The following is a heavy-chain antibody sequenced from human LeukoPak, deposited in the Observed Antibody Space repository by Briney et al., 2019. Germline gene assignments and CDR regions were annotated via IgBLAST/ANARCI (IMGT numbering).Heavy chain of an antibody. CDR1: GCSFTSYW. CDR2: IYPGDSDT. D-gene: IGHD3-16*02. V-gene: IGHV5-51*01. J-gene: IGHJ6*02. CDR3: ARLPEAHYRRLRILPRQRPDKYYYYGMDV. Sequence: GSSLQISCNAAGCSFTSYWICWVLPLPGRRREWMGIIYPGDSDTRYNPSFQGQVTISADTSSSTAYLQWSSLKASDTAMYYCARLPEAHYRRLRILPRQRPDKYYYYGMDVWGQGTTVTVSS.